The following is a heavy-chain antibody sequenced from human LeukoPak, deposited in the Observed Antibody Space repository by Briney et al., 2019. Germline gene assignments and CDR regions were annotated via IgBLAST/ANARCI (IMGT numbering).Heavy chain of an antibody. V-gene: IGHV1-2*02. D-gene: IGHD6-13*01. Sequence: GASVKVSCKASGYTFTCYNMHWMRQAPGQGLEWMGWINPNSGGTNYAQKFQGRVTMTRDASINTAYMELSRLRSDDTAVYYCAKGWHSSSWCYSGQGTLVTVSS. CDR1: GYTFTCYN. CDR2: INPNSGGT. J-gene: IGHJ4*02. CDR3: AKGWHSSSWCY.